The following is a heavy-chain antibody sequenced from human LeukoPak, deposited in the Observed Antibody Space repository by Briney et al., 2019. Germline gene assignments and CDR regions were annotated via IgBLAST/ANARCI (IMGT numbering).Heavy chain of an antibody. J-gene: IGHJ6*03. CDR2: ISYDGSNK. D-gene: IGHD2-2*01. CDR1: GFTFSSYA. Sequence: PGGSLRLSCAASGFTFSSYAMHWVRQAPGKGLEWVAVISYDGSNKYYADSVKGRFTISRDNSKNTLYLQMNSLRAEDTAVYYCARDGDCSSTSCYSPFYYMDVWGKGTTVTVSS. CDR3: ARDGDCSSTSCYSPFYYMDV. V-gene: IGHV3-30-3*01.